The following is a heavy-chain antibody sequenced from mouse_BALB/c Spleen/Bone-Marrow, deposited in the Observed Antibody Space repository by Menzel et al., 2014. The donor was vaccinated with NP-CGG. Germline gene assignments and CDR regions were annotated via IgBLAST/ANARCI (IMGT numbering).Heavy chain of an antibody. D-gene: IGHD4-1*01. CDR3: AREARTGAWFTY. V-gene: IGHV1-4*02. J-gene: IGHJ3*01. CDR2: INPSSGYT. CDR1: XYTFTSYT. Sequence: RPGAXVKMSCKASXYTFTSYTIQWVKQRPGQGLEWIGYINPSSGYTDYNQKFKGKTTLTADKSSNTAYMQLTSLTSEDSAVYSCAREARTGAWFTYWGQGTLVTVSX.